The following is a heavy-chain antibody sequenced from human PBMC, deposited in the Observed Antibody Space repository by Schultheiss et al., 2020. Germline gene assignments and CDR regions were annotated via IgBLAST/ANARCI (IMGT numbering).Heavy chain of an antibody. CDR3: ARGWWKAAYYFDY. CDR2: ISYDGTKK. D-gene: IGHD2-15*01. J-gene: IGHJ4*02. V-gene: IGHV3-30*04. Sequence: GGSLRLSCAASGFTFSSYAMSWVRQAPGKGLEWVAVISYDGTKKSYADSVKGRFTISRDNSKNTLYLQMSSLRTEDTAVYYCARGWWKAAYYFDYWGQGTLVTVSS. CDR1: GFTFSSYA.